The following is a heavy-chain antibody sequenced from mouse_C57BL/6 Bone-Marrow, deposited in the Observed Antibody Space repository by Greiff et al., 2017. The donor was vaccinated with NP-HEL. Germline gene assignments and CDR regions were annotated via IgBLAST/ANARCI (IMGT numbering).Heavy chain of an antibody. V-gene: IGHV3-6*01. CDR1: GYSITSGYY. CDR2: ISYDGSN. CDR3: ARQFTTVYFDY. J-gene: IGHJ2*01. D-gene: IGHD1-1*01. Sequence: VQLQQSGPGLVKPSQSLSLTCSVTGYSITSGYYWNWIRQFPGNKLEWMGYISYDGSNNYNPSLKNRISITRDTSKNQFFLKLNSVTTEDTATYYCARQFTTVYFDYWGQGTTLTVSS.